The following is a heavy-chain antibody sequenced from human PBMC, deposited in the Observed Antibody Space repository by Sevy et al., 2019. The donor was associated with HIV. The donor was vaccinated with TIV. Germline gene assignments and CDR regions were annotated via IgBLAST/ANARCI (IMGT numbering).Heavy chain of an antibody. Sequence: LSLTCAASGFTFSSYDMHWVRQATGKGLEWVSAIGTAGDPYYPGSVKGRFTISRENAKNSLYLQMNSLRAGDTAVHYCARGGHYDFWSGYYPYYYYGMHVWGQGTTVTVSS. CDR2: IGTAGDP. CDR1: GFTFSSYD. V-gene: IGHV3-13*05. J-gene: IGHJ6*02. CDR3: ARGGHYDFWSGYYPYYYYGMHV. D-gene: IGHD3-3*01.